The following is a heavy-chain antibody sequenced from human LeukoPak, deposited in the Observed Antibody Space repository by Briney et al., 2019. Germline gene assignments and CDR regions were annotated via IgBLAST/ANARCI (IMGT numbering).Heavy chain of an antibody. D-gene: IGHD4-17*01. CDR2: IKQDGSEK. CDR3: ARSANYGVNWFDP. V-gene: IGHV3-7*05. J-gene: IGHJ5*02. CDR1: GFTFSSYW. Sequence: GGSLRLSCAASGFTFSSYWMSWVRQAPGKGLEWVANIKQDGSEKNYVDSVKGRFTVSRDNAKNSLYLQMNSLRAEDTAVYYCARSANYGVNWFDPWGQGTLVTVSS.